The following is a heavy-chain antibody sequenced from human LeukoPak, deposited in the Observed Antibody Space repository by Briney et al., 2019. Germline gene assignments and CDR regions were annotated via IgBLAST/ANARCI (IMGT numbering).Heavy chain of an antibody. CDR2: IYPGDSDT. CDR1: GYSFTGYW. CDR3: ARPKTGYKDAFDI. V-gene: IGHV5-51*03. J-gene: IGHJ3*02. D-gene: IGHD1-14*01. Sequence: PGESLKISCKGSGYSFTGYWIGWVRQMPGKGLEWMGIIYPGDSDTRYSPSFQGQVTISADKSISTAYLQWSSLKASDTAMYYCARPKTGYKDAFDIWGQGTMVTVSS.